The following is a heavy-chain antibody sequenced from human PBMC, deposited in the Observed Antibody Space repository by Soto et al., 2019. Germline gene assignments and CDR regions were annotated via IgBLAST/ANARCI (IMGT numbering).Heavy chain of an antibody. CDR2: IYYSGST. V-gene: IGHV4-31*03. CDR1: GGSISSGGYY. CDR3: ARGGIAAAAPPDY. D-gene: IGHD6-13*01. J-gene: IGHJ4*02. Sequence: QVQLQESGPGLVKPSQTLSLTCTVSGGSISSGGYYWSWIRQHPGKGLEWIGYIYYSGSTYYNPSLKSRDTVSVDTSKNVYSRKLSSVTAADTAVYYCARGGIAAAAPPDYWGQGTLVTVSS.